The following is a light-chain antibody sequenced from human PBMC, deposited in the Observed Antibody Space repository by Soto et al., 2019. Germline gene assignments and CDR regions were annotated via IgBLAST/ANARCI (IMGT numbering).Light chain of an antibody. CDR2: EAN. CDR1: SSDVGKYAL. J-gene: IGLJ2*01. CDR3: CSYAGSRHVV. Sequence: QSALTQPASVSGSPGQSITISCTGTSSDVGKYALVSWYQQHPGKDPKLIIYEANKRPSGVSNRFSASKSGNTASLTISGLLAEDEADYYCCSYAGSRHVVFGGGTKLTVL. V-gene: IGLV2-23*01.